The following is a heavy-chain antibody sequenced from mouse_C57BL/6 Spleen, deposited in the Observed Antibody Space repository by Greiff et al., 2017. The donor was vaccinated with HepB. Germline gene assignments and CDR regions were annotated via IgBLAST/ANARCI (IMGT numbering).Heavy chain of an antibody. J-gene: IGHJ2*01. Sequence: QVQLQEPGAELVRPGTSVKVSCKASGYAFTNYLIEWVKQRPGQGLEWIGVINPGSGGTNYNEKFKGKATLTADKSSSTAYMQLSSLTSEDSAVSVWAKRDWDENYFDYWGQGTTLTVSS. CDR3: AKRDWDENYFDY. D-gene: IGHD4-1*01. CDR2: INPGSGGT. CDR1: GYAFTNYL. V-gene: IGHV1-54*01.